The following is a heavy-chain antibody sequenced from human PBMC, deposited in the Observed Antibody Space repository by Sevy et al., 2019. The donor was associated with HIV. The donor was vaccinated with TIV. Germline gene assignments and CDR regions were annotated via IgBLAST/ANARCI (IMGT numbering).Heavy chain of an antibody. CDR1: GITVSSTY. CDR2: IFGGGGT. V-gene: IGHV3-53*01. CDR3: ATEEYTSSWIRGWFDA. D-gene: IGHD2-2*01. Sequence: GGSLRLSCSVSGITVSSTYMSWVRQAPGKGLEWVSVIFGGGGTSYADSVKGRFSISRDNSENRVYLQMKSLRVEDTATYYCATEEYTSSWIRGWFDAWGQGTLVTVSS. J-gene: IGHJ5*02.